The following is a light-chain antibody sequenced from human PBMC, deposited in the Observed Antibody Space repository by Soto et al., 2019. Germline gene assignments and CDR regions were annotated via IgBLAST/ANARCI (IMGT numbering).Light chain of an antibody. CDR1: QSVSSSY. CDR3: QPYGSSPPAT. CDR2: GAS. J-gene: IGKJ2*01. V-gene: IGKV3-20*01. Sequence: EIVLTQSPGTLSLSPGERATLSCRASQSVSSSYLAWYQQKPGQAPRLLIFGASSRATGIPDRFSGSGSGTDFPLTISGLEPEDFAVYYCQPYGSSPPATFGQGTKLEIK.